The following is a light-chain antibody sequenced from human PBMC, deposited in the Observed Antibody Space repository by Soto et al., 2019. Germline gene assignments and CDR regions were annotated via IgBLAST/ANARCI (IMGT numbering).Light chain of an antibody. CDR1: SSNIGSNT. J-gene: IGLJ3*02. V-gene: IGLV1-44*01. CDR2: NND. Sequence: QSVLTQPPSASGTPGQSVTISCSGSSSNIGSNTVNWYQQLSGAAPKLLIHNNDQRPSGVPDRFSGSKSDTSASLAISGLHSADEADYYCAAWDDSLTAVLFGGGTKLTAL. CDR3: AAWDDSLTAVL.